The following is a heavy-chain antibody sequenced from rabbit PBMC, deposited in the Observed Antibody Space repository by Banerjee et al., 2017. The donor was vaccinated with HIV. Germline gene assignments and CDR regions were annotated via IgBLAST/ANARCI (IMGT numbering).Heavy chain of an antibody. CDR3: ARAGYGGDGYHL. Sequence: QSLEESGGDLVKPGASLTLTCTASGFSFSGSYYISWVRQAPGKRPEWIACIDTKSGSTWFASWAKGRFSISKTSSTTVTLQMTSLTAADTATYFCARAGYGGDGYHLWGPGTLVTVS. CDR1: GFSFSGSYY. CDR2: IDTKSGST. J-gene: IGHJ4*01. D-gene: IGHD4-2*01. V-gene: IGHV1S40*01.